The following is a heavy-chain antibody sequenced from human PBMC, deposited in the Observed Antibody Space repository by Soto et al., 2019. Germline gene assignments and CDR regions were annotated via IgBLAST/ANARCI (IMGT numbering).Heavy chain of an antibody. J-gene: IGHJ4*02. CDR2: IIPILGIA. CDR3: ARERGGWFGELAHY. CDR1: GGTFSSYT. Sequence: QVQLVHSGAEVKKPGSSVNVSCTASGGTFSSYTISWVRQAPGQGLEWMGRIIPILGIANYPQKFQGRVTITADKSTSTAYRELSSLRSEDTAVYYCARERGGWFGELAHYWGQGTLVTVSS. V-gene: IGHV1-69*04. D-gene: IGHD3-10*01.